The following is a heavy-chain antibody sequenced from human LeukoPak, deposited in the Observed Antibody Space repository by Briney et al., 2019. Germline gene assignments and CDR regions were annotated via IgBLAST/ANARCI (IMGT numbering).Heavy chain of an antibody. D-gene: IGHD2-2*01. CDR2: INPISGGT. V-gene: IGHV1-2*02. Sequence: ASVKVSCKASGYTFTGYYMHWVRQAPGQGLEWMGWINPISGGTKYAQKFQGRVTMTRDTSISTAYMELSSLASDDTAVYYCARELLPAVTEGWFDPWGQGTLLTVSS. CDR1: GYTFTGYY. CDR3: ARELLPAVTEGWFDP. J-gene: IGHJ5*02.